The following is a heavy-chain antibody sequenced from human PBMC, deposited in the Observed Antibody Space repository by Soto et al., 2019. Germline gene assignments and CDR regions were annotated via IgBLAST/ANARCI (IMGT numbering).Heavy chain of an antibody. Sequence: EVQLLESGGGLVQPGGSLRLSCAASGFTFSSYAMSWVRQAPGKGLEWVSAISGSGGSTYYADSVKGRFNISRDNSKNTLYLHMDSLRAEDTAVYYCAQDPSCWYCARWGRGTLVTVSS. CDR2: ISGSGGST. CDR1: GFTFSSYA. CDR3: AQDPSCWYCAR. V-gene: IGHV3-23*01. J-gene: IGHJ2*01.